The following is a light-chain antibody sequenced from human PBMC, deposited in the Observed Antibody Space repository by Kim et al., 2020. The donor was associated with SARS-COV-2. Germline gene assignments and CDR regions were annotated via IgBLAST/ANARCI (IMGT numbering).Light chain of an antibody. Sequence: QSALTQPRSVSGSPGQSVTISCTGTSGDVGGYSYVSWYQQNPGKAPKLMMYDVTKRPSGVPDRFSGSKSGNTASLTISGLQAEDEADYYCCSYTGGPYVFGTGTKVTVL. CDR3: CSYTGGPYV. CDR1: SGDVGGYSY. J-gene: IGLJ1*01. V-gene: IGLV2-11*01. CDR2: DVT.